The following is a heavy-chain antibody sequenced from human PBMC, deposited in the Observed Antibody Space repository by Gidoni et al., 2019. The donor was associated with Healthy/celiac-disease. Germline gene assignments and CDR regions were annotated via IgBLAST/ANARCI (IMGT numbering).Heavy chain of an antibody. CDR1: GFTFSSYW. J-gene: IGHJ6*03. D-gene: IGHD5-18*01. V-gene: IGHV3-7*01. CDR3: ARDRVQLWLGEGYMDV. CDR2: IKQDGSEK. Sequence: EVQLVESGGGLVQPGGSLRLSCAASGFTFSSYWMSWVRQAPGKGLEWVANIKQDGSEKYYVDSVKCRFTISRDNAKNSLYLQMNSLRAEDTAVYYCARDRVQLWLGEGYMDVWGKGTTVTVSS.